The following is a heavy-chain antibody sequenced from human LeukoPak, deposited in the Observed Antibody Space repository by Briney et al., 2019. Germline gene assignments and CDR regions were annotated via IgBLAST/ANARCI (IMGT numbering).Heavy chain of an antibody. D-gene: IGHD3-22*01. CDR1: GGIFSSYA. CDR2: IIPIFGTA. Sequence: SVKVSCKASGGIFSSYAISWVRQAPGQGLEWMGGIIPIFGTANYAQKSQGRVTITADESTSTAYMELSSLRSEDTAVYYCARVRGYYDSSGYSYWGQGTLVTVSS. CDR3: ARVRGYYDSSGYSY. J-gene: IGHJ4*02. V-gene: IGHV1-69*13.